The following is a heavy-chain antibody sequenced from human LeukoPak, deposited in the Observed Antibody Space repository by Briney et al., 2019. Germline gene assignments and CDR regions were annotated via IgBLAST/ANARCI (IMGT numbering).Heavy chain of an antibody. CDR3: ARDYGSGSYPRIYFDY. J-gene: IGHJ4*02. CDR2: ISGSGAST. V-gene: IGHV3-23*01. D-gene: IGHD3-10*01. CDR1: GFTFSSYA. Sequence: GGSLRLSCAASGFTFSSYAMSWVRQAPGKGLEWVSAISGSGASTYYADSVKGRFTISRDNSKNTLYLQMNSLRAEDTAVYYCARDYGSGSYPRIYFDYWGQGTLVTVSS.